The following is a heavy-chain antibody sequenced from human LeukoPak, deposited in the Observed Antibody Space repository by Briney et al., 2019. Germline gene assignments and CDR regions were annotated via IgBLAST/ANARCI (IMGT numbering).Heavy chain of an antibody. CDR1: GYTFTSYD. CDR3: ALPGGYYYG. Sequence: GASVKVSCKASGYTFTSYDMNWVRQATGQGLEWMGWMNPNSGNTGFAQKFQGRVTMTRDTSTSTVYMELSSLRSEDTAVYYCALPGGYYYGWGQGTLVTVSS. CDR2: MNPNSGNT. V-gene: IGHV1-8*02. D-gene: IGHD3-10*01. J-gene: IGHJ4*02.